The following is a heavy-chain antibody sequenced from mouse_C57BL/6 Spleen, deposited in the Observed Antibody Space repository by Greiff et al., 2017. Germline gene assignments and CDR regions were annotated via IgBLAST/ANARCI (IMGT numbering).Heavy chain of an antibody. J-gene: IGHJ2*01. CDR1: GYAFSSSW. Sequence: VQLQQSGPELVKPGASVKISCKASGYAFSSSWMTWVKQRPGKGLEWIGRIYPGDGDTNYNGKFKGKATLTADKSSSTAYMQLSSLTAEDSAVYFCARGDYGSSFDYWGKGTTLTVAS. CDR2: IYPGDGDT. CDR3: ARGDYGSSFDY. D-gene: IGHD1-1*01. V-gene: IGHV1-82*01.